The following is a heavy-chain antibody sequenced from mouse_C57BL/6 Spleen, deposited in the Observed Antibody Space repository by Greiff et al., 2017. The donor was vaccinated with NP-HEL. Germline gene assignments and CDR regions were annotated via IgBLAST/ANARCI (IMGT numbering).Heavy chain of an antibody. CDR2: ISYDGSN. Sequence: EVQLVESGPGLVKPSQSLSLTCSVTGYSITSGYYWNWIRQFPGNKLEWMGYISYDGSNNYNPSLKNRISITRDTSKNQFFLKLNSVTTEDTATYYCARELGHFDYWGQGTTLTVSS. CDR3: ARELGHFDY. CDR1: GYSITSGYY. V-gene: IGHV3-6*01. D-gene: IGHD4-1*01. J-gene: IGHJ2*01.